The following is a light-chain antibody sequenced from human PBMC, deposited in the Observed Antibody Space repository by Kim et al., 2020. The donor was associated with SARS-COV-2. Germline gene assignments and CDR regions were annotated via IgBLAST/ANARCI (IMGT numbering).Light chain of an antibody. CDR2: GAS. CDR1: QSVSSN. V-gene: IGKV3-15*01. J-gene: IGKJ4*01. CDR3: QQYSHWPLT. Sequence: EIVMTQSPATLSVSPGARATLSCRASQSVSSNLAWYQQKPGQAPRLLIYGASTRATGIPGRFSGSGSGTEFTLTISSLQSEDFAVYYCQQYSHWPLTFGGGTKLEI.